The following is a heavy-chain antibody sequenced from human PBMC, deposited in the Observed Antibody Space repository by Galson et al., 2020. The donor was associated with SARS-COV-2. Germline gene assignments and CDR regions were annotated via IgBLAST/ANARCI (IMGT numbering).Heavy chain of an antibody. Sequence: GGSLRLSCAASGFTFDDYAMHWVRQAPGKGLEWVSGISWNSGSIGYADSVKGRFTISRDNAKNSLYLQMNSLRAEDTALYYCAKSRSGFWSGYYNDYWGQGTLVTVSS. V-gene: IGHV3-9*01. J-gene: IGHJ4*02. CDR2: ISWNSGSI. CDR1: GFTFDDYA. CDR3: AKSRSGFWSGYYNDY. D-gene: IGHD3-3*01.